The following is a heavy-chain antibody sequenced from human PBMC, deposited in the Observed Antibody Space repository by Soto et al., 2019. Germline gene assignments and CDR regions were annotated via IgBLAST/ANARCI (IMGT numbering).Heavy chain of an antibody. J-gene: IGHJ4*02. V-gene: IGHV3-74*01. CDR3: GRDPMDSTPIDL. CDR2: LSGDGTDT. Sequence: EVQLVASGGGLVQPGGSLRLSCVTSGFTFSSYWMHWVRQDPGKGLVWVACLSGDGTDTRYADSVQGRFSISRDNAKDTLYLQMTSLKAEDTAVYFCGRDPMDSTPIDLWGQGALVTVSS. D-gene: IGHD2-15*01. CDR1: GFTFSSYW.